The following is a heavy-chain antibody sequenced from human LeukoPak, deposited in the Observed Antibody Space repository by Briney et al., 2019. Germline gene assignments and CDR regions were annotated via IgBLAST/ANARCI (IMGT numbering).Heavy chain of an antibody. V-gene: IGHV7-4-1*02. CDR1: GYTFTSYA. CDR3: ARGLIGYGVAFDI. Sequence: ASVKVSCKASGYTFTSYAMNWVRQAPGQGLEWMGLINTNTGNPTYAQGFTGRFVFCLDTSVSTAYLQISSLKAEDTAVYYCARGLIGYGVAFDIWGQGTMVTVSS. CDR2: INTNTGNP. J-gene: IGHJ3*02. D-gene: IGHD4-17*01.